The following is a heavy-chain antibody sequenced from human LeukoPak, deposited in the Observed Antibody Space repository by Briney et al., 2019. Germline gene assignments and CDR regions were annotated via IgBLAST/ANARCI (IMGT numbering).Heavy chain of an antibody. CDR1: GFSFRDFW. CDR2: IHQGGSVK. Sequence: PGGSLRLSCAASGFSFRDFWMTWVRQAPGKGLVWVANIHQGGSVKYYVDSVKGRFTISRDDAKSSLYVQMNSLRDEDTAVYYCARFGYSGWNLEYWGQGTLVTVSS. CDR3: ARFGYSGWNLEY. J-gene: IGHJ4*02. D-gene: IGHD5-12*01. V-gene: IGHV3-7*01.